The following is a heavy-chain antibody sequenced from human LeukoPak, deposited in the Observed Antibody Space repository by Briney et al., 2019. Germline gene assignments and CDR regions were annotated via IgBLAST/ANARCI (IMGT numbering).Heavy chain of an antibody. CDR1: VFTFSNSA. Sequence: GGSLRLSCAASVFTFSNSAMNCVRQVLGKGLEWVSSIDYDSSHIYYAASVRGRFTISRDNARNSVYLQMNSLRVEDTAVYYCARDPLRYLRVGHYDYWGQGTLVAVSS. V-gene: IGHV3-21*01. D-gene: IGHD3-9*01. CDR3: ARDPLRYLRVGHYDY. J-gene: IGHJ4*02. CDR2: IDYDSSHI.